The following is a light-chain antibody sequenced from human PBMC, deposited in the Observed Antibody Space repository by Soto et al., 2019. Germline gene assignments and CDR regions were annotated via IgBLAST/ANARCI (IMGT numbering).Light chain of an antibody. CDR2: LGS. V-gene: IGKV2-28*01. J-gene: IGKJ2*01. CDR3: MQALQTPYT. Sequence: DIVMTQSPLSLPVTPGEPASISCRSSQSLLHSNGYNYLDWYLQKPGQSPQLLIYLGSNRASGVPDRFSGSGSGTDFTLKISRVEAYEVGVYYCMQALQTPYTFGRGTKLEIK. CDR1: QSLLHSNGYNY.